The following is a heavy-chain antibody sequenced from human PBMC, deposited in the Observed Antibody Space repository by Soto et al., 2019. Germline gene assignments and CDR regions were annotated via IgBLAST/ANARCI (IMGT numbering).Heavy chain of an antibody. Sequence: QLQLQESGSGLVKPSQTLSLTCAVSGGSISSGGYSWSWIRQPPGKGLEWIGYIYHSGSTYYNPSLKSRVTISVDRSKNQFSLKLSSVTAADTAVYYCARVLRSYSNYQIDYWGQGTLVTVSS. CDR1: GGSISSGGYS. CDR2: IYHSGST. V-gene: IGHV4-30-2*01. J-gene: IGHJ4*02. D-gene: IGHD4-4*01. CDR3: ARVLRSYSNYQIDY.